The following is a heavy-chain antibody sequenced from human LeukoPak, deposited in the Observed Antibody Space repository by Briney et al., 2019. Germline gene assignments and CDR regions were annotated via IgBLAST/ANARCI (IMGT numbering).Heavy chain of an antibody. CDR1: GYAFTGYY. D-gene: IGHD6-19*01. V-gene: IGHV1-2*04. CDR2: INPNSGGT. J-gene: IGHJ6*01. CDR3: AREGAVAGTRSDYYGMDV. Sequence: ASVKVSCKASGYAFTGYYMHWVRQAPGQGLEWMGWINPNSGGTNYAQKFQGWVTMTRDTSISTAYMELSSLRSEDTAVYYCAREGAVAGTRSDYYGMDVXXXXXTXTVSS.